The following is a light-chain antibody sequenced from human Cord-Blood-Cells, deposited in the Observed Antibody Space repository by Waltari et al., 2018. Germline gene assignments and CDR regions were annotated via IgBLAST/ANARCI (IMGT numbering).Light chain of an antibody. CDR3: CSYAGSSTV. CDR2: EVS. Sequence: QSALTQSASVSGSPGQSITISCTGTSSDVGSYNLVSWYQQHPGKAPKLMVYEVSKRPSGGSNRFSGSKSGKTASLTISGLQAEDEADYYCCSYAGSSTVFGGGTKLTVL. J-gene: IGLJ3*02. CDR1: SSDVGSYNL. V-gene: IGLV2-23*02.